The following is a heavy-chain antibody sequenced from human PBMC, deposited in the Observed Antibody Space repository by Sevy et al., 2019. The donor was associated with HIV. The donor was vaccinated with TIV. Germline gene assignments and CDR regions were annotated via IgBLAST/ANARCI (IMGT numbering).Heavy chain of an antibody. V-gene: IGHV1-18*01. J-gene: IGHJ6*02. CDR3: ARDRGVYDCSGSYYYYYGMDV. D-gene: IGHD3-10*01. CDR2: ISAYNRNT. CDR1: GYTFTSYG. Sequence: ASVKVSCKASGYTFTSYGISWVRQAPGQWLEWMGWISAYNRNTNYAQRLQGRVTMTTDTSTSTAYIELRSLISDDTAVYYCARDRGVYDCSGSYYYYYGMDVWGQGTTVTFSS.